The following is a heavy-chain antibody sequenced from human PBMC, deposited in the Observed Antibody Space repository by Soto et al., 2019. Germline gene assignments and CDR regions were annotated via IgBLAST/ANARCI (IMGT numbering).Heavy chain of an antibody. Sequence: GGSLRLSCAASGFTFSSYSMNWVRQAPGKGLEWVSYISSSSSTIYYADSVRGRFTISRDNAKNSLYLQMNSLRDEDTAVYYCARYEQQLVLRDYYYGMDVWGQGTTVTVSS. CDR1: GFTFSSYS. J-gene: IGHJ6*02. CDR3: ARYEQQLVLRDYYYGMDV. V-gene: IGHV3-48*02. CDR2: ISSSSSTI. D-gene: IGHD6-13*01.